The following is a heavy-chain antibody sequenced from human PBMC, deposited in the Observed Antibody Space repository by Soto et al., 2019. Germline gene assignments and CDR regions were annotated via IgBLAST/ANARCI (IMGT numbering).Heavy chain of an antibody. CDR2: LYPDGRA. V-gene: IGHV3-53*01. D-gene: IGHD6-13*01. CDR1: GFTVSSNY. J-gene: IGHJ6*02. CDR3: AREGGSGSWYRAADYGMDV. Sequence: SGGSLRLSCAAPGFTVSSNYLTWVRQAPGRGLKWVSVLYPDGRAYYADSVKGRFTISRDNAKNSLYLQMNSLRAEDTAVYYCAREGGSGSWYRAADYGMDVWGQGTTVTVSS.